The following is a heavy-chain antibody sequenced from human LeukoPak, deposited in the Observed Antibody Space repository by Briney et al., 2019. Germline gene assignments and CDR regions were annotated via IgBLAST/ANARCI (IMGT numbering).Heavy chain of an antibody. J-gene: IGHJ4*02. CDR1: RLTFSNSY. V-gene: IGHV3-7*01. CDR3: ARFTYDYDRSAWGIDY. D-gene: IGHD3-22*01. CDR2: IKEDGSAK. Sequence: PGGSLRPSCEVSRLTFSNSYLTWVRQAPEKGLEWVANIKEDGSAKAYSASAKGRFSVSRDNAKNSVYLQMNSLRAEDTAVYYCARFTYDYDRSAWGIDYWGQGTLVTVSS.